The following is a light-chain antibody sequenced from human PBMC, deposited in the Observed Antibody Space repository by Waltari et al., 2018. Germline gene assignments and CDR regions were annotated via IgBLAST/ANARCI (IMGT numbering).Light chain of an antibody. CDR1: NIESKS. V-gene: IGLV3-21*02. CDR3: QVWDTSSAHVL. Sequence: SYVLTQPPSESVAPGQTPTISFTAPNIESKSVHWYQQKPGQAPVLVVYDDSDRPSGIPERFSGSNSGNTATLTITRVDAGDEGDYYCQVWDTSSAHVLFGGGTKLTVL. CDR2: DDS. J-gene: IGLJ2*01.